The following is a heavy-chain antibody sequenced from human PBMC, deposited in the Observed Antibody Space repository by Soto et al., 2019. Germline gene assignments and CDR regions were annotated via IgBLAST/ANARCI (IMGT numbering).Heavy chain of an antibody. J-gene: IGHJ4*02. CDR2: SNEGSGNT. V-gene: IGHV1-3*01. CDR1: GYSFKNYA. D-gene: IGHD3-3*02. CDR3: ARDDRTISGAVTLDY. Sequence: QVQLVQSGPEVKRPGASVRISCRTAGYSFKNYAIHWVRQAPGKKLEWMGWSNEGSGNTRYSQKFQGRMSIARDTSESTSYMDRRSLTAEDTAMYFCARDDRTISGAVTLDYWGRGTLVTVSS.